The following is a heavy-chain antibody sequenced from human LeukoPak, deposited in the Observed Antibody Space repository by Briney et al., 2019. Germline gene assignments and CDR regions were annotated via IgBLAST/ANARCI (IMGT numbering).Heavy chain of an antibody. Sequence: SETLSLTCNVSRGSITSYSWTWIRQPVGKGLEWIGRIFVDGRTNYNPSLKSRVTLSIDTSKNQFSLNVKSVIAADAAVYYCCYGSGTFFNDAFDFWGQGTMVTVSS. D-gene: IGHD3-10*01. CDR1: RGSITSYS. CDR3: CYGSGTFFNDAFDF. CDR2: IFVDGRT. V-gene: IGHV4-4*07. J-gene: IGHJ3*01.